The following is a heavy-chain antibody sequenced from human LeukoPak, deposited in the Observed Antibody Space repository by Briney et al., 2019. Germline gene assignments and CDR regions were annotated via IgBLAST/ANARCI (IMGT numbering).Heavy chain of an antibody. CDR3: ARDLVYSSGWYAGELDH. D-gene: IGHD6-19*01. CDR2: ISNEGSNE. J-gene: IGHJ4*02. CDR1: GFAFSSDA. Sequence: PGGTLRLSCSASGFAFSSDAMHWVRQAPGRGLEWLAVISNEGSNEDDADSVRGRFTISRDKSKSTLFLQMNSLRPEDTGVYYCARDLVYSSGWYAGELDHWGLGTLVIVSS. V-gene: IGHV3-30*04.